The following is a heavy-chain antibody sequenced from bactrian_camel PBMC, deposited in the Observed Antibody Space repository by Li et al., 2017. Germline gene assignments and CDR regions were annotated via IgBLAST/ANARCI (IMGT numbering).Heavy chain of an antibody. D-gene: IGHD1*01. CDR3: ATDAVPINRVCIAAAITGLGV. CDR2: IYTGGTRT. CDR1: GPTYVTYC. Sequence: HVQLVESGGGSVQAGGSLTLSCSLSGPTYVTYCTAWFRQAPGMERKGVAGIYTGGTRTYYADSVLGRFTISLDDTKNILYLQMNNLQPEDTAMYYCATDAVPINRVCIAAAITGLGVRGQGTQVTVS. J-gene: IGHJ4*01. V-gene: IGHV3S1*01.